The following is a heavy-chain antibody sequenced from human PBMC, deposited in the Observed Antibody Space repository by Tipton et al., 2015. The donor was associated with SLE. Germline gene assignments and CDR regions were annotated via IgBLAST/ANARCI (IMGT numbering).Heavy chain of an antibody. CDR2: IYHSGST. V-gene: IGHV4-4*02. J-gene: IGHJ6*02. CDR3: ARRGLITLVAVGGRDYYGMDV. Sequence: GLVKPSGTLSLTCAVSGGSVSSSIWWSWVRQPPGKGLEWIGEIYHSGSTNYNPSLKSRVTISVDKSKSQFSLKLSSVTAADTAVYFCARRGLITLVAVGGRDYYGMDVWGQGTAVTVSS. D-gene: IGHD3-3*01. CDR1: GGSVSSSIW.